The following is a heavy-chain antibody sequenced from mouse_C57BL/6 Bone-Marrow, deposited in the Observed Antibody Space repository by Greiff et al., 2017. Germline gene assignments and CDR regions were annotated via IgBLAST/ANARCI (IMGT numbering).Heavy chain of an antibody. CDR2: ISYDGSN. V-gene: IGHV3-6*01. CDR3: ARAGYYSTHYFDY. J-gene: IGHJ2*01. D-gene: IGHD2-5*01. CDR1: GYSITSGYY. Sequence: EVKLEESGPGLVKPSQSLSLTCSVTGYSITSGYYWNWIRQFPGNKLEWMGYISYDGSNNYNPSLKNRISITRDTSKNQFFLKLNSVTTEDTATYYCARAGYYSTHYFDYWGQGTTLTVSS.